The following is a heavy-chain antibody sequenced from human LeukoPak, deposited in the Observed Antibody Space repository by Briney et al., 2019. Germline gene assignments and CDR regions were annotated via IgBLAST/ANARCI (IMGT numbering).Heavy chain of an antibody. CDR3: ATVTRFRGDAFDI. J-gene: IGHJ3*02. CDR1: GFTFSSYA. V-gene: IGHV3-30*04. D-gene: IGHD4-11*01. CDR2: ISYDGSNK. Sequence: GGSLRLSCAASGFTFSSYAMHWVRQAPGKGLEWVAVISYDGSNKYYADSVKGRFTISRDNSKNTLYLQMNSLRAEDTAVYYCATVTRFRGDAFDIWGQGTMVTVSS.